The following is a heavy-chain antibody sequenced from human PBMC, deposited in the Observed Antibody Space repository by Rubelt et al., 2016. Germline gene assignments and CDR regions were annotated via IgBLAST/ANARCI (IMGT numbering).Heavy chain of an antibody. CDR3: VKDRRTTTARVGMDF. CDR2: VPYDGSDS. J-gene: IGHJ6*02. CDR1: GFTFSTYW. D-gene: IGHD1-7*01. Sequence: VQLVESGGGLVKPGGSLRLSCAASGFTFSTYWMSWVRQAPGKGLEWLAVVPYDGSDSSYADSVKGRFTISRDNSKNTLYLQMTSLRAEDTAVYYCVKDRRTTTARVGMDFWGQGTTVTVSS. V-gene: IGHV3-30*14.